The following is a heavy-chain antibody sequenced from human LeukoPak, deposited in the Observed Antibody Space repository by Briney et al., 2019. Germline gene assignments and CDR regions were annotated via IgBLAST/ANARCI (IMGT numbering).Heavy chain of an antibody. D-gene: IGHD3-3*01. CDR3: ASGYYDFWSGYFSWFDP. CDR1: GGSISSGGYY. V-gene: IGHV4-31*03. J-gene: IGHJ5*02. Sequence: SETLSLTCTVSGGSISSGGYYWSWIRQHPGKGLEWIGYIYYSGSTYYNPSLKSRVTISVDTSKNQFSLKLSSVTAADTAVYYCASGYYDFWSGYFSWFDPWGQGTLVTVSS. CDR2: IYYSGST.